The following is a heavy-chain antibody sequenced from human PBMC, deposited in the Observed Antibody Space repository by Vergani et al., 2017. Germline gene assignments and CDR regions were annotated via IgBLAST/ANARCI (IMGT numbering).Heavy chain of an antibody. J-gene: IGHJ5*02. CDR1: GYTFTSYA. CDR2: INAGNGNT. CDR3: ARASDRGPHRTVVPAAIRPSNACFDP. V-gene: IGHV1-3*01. D-gene: IGHD2-2*01. Sequence: QVQLVQSGAEVKKPGASVKVSCKASGYTFTSYAMHWVRQAPGQRLEWMGWINAGNGNTKYSQKFQGRVTITRDTSASTAYMELSSQRSEDTSVYYCARASDRGPHRTVVPAAIRPSNACFDPWGQGTLVTVSS.